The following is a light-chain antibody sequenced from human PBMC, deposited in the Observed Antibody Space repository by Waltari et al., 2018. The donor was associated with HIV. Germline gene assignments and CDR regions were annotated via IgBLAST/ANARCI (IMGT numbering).Light chain of an antibody. CDR1: KLGDKY. J-gene: IGLJ2*01. CDR2: EDK. Sequence: SYELTQPPSVSVSPGQTASVTCSADKLGDKYVSWYQQKPGQSPVVVIYEDKKRPSGIPERFSGSNAGNTATLTISGTQAMDEADYYCRAWGSNTAVVGGGTKLTVL. V-gene: IGLV3-1*01. CDR3: RAWGSNTAV.